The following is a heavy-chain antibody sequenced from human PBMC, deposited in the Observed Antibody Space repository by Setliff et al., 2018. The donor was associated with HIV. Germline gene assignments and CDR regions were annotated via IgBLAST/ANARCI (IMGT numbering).Heavy chain of an antibody. V-gene: IGHV4-59*08. CDR1: GGSISTYY. CDR2: IYYSGST. J-gene: IGHJ4*02. D-gene: IGHD6-6*01. CDR3: ARVFTAGRREYYFDL. Sequence: SETLSLTCTVSGGSISTYYWSWIRQPPGKGLEWVGYIYYSGSTNYNPSLKSRVTISVDTSKNHFSLRLSSVTAADTAVYYCARVFTAGRREYYFDLWGQGTLVTVS.